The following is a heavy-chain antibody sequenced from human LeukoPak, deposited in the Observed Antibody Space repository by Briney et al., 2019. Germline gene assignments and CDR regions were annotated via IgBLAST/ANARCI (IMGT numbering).Heavy chain of an antibody. J-gene: IGHJ4*02. CDR2: ISSNGGST. V-gene: IGHV3-64*01. D-gene: IGHD1-20*01. Sequence: GGSLRLSRVASGFTFSNAWMSWVRQAPGKGLESVSAISSNGGSTYYANSVKGRFTISRDNSKNTLYLQMGSLRAEDLAVYYCARDFGLTGKVDYWGQGTLVTVSS. CDR3: ARDFGLTGKVDY. CDR1: GFTFSNAW.